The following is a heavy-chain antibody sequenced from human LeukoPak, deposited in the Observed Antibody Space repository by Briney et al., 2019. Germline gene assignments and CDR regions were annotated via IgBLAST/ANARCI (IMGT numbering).Heavy chain of an antibody. V-gene: IGHV1-2*02. CDR3: ARGIGYSSSHDY. CDR1: GYTFTGYY. Sequence: ASVKVSCKASGYTFTGYYMHWVRQAPGQGLEWMGWINPNSGGTNYAQKVQGRVTMTRDTSISTAYMELSRLRSDDTAVYYCARGIGYSSSHDYWGQGTLATVSS. D-gene: IGHD6-13*01. CDR2: INPNSGGT. J-gene: IGHJ4*02.